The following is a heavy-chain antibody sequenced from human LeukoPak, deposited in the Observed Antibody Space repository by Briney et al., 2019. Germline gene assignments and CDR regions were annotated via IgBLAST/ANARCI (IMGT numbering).Heavy chain of an antibody. J-gene: IGHJ3*02. CDR1: GGSISSYY. D-gene: IGHD6-13*01. CDR2: IYYSGSP. Sequence: SETLSLTCTVSGGSISSYYWSWIRQPPGKGPECIGYIYYSGSPNYNPSLKNRVTISIDTSKNQFSLKLSSVTAADTAVYYCARNLAAAGTGAFDIWGQGTMVTVSS. CDR3: ARNLAAAGTGAFDI. V-gene: IGHV4-59*12.